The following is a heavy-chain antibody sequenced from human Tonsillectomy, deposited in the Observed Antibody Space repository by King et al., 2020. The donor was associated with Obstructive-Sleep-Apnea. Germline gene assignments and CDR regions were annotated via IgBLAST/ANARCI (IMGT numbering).Heavy chain of an antibody. CDR2: ISGSGGST. CDR1: GFTFNSYA. J-gene: IGHJ4*02. Sequence: VQLVESGGGLVQPGGSLRLSCAASGFTFNSYAMSWVRQAPGKGPEWVSAISGSGGSTYYADSVKGRFTISRDNSKNTLYLQMNSLRGEDTAVYYCAKGGSGSYYYFDYWGQGTLVTVSS. D-gene: IGHD1-26*01. V-gene: IGHV3-23*04. CDR3: AKGGSGSYYYFDY.